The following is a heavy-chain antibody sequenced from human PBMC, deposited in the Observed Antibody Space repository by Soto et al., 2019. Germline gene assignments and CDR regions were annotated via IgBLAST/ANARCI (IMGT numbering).Heavy chain of an antibody. CDR1: GGSVSSNSYS. J-gene: IGHJ4*02. CDR2: IYSSENT. V-gene: IGHV4-39*01. Sequence: PSETLSLTCTVSGGSVSSNSYSWGWIRQSPGKGQEWIGTIYSSENTYYNPSLLSRVTISVDTSKNQFSLKLSSVTAADTAVYYCARQGSITMIVVANFDYWGQGTLVTVSS. CDR3: ARQGSITMIVVANFDY. D-gene: IGHD3-22*01.